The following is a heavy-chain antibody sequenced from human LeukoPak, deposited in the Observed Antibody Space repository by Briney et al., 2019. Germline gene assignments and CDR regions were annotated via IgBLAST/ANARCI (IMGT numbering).Heavy chain of an antibody. CDR1: GFTFSSYA. D-gene: IGHD2-2*01. J-gene: IGHJ4*02. CDR2: ISGSGGST. V-gene: IGHV3-23*01. Sequence: PGGSLRLSCAASGFTFSSYAMSWVRQAPGKGLEWVSAISGSGGSTYYADSVKGRFTISRDNSKNTLYLQMNSLRAEDTAVYYCAKGVVVVPAETELDYWGQGTLVTVSS. CDR3: AKGVVVVPAETELDY.